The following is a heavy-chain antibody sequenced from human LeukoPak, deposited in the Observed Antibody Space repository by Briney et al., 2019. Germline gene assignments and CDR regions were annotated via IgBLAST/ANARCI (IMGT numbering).Heavy chain of an antibody. Sequence: GESLKIYCKGSGYRFTNYWIAWVRQMPGRGLEWMVIINPSDSDTRYSPSFQGQLTISADKSISTAYLQWSSLKASDSAMYSRARAWIFDYWGQGTLVTVSS. V-gene: IGHV5-51*01. CDR2: INPSDSDT. J-gene: IGHJ4*02. D-gene: IGHD3-3*01. CDR3: ARAWIFDY. CDR1: GYRFTNYW.